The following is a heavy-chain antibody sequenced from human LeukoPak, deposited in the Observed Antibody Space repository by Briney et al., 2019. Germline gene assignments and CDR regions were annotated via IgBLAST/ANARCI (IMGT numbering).Heavy chain of an antibody. CDR2: ISYDGSNK. D-gene: IGHD6-13*01. J-gene: IGHJ4*02. Sequence: PGGSLRLSCAASGFTFSSYGMHWVRQAPGKRLEWVAVISYDGSNKYYADSVKGRFTISRDNSKNTLYLQMNSLRAEDTAVYYCAKGQQLDYWGQGTLVTVSS. CDR1: GFTFSSYG. V-gene: IGHV3-30*18. CDR3: AKGQQLDY.